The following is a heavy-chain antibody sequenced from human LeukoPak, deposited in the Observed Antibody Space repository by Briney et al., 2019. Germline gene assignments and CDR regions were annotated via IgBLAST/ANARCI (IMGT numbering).Heavy chain of an antibody. J-gene: IGHJ6*03. D-gene: IGHD3-10*01. CDR1: GGSISAYY. V-gene: IGHV4-59*13. CDR2: MYYSGSS. Sequence: PSDTLSLTCTVSGGSISAYYWSWIRRPPGKGLEWIGYMYYSGSSNYNPSLKSRVTISVDTSKNQFSLKLNSVTAADTAVYYCARDYYGHYYMDVWGKGTTVTISS. CDR3: ARDYYGHYYMDV.